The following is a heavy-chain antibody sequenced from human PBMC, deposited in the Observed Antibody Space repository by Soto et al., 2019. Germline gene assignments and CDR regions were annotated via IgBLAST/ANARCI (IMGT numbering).Heavy chain of an antibody. CDR2: IYHTGRT. CDR1: GYSISSGYY. J-gene: IGHJ4*02. CDR3: VRLSLGTGTYDCGMDY. Sequence: SETLSLTCAVSGYSISSGYYWGWIRQPPGQGPEWIGTIYHTGRTYYNQSLNSRVTMSVDTSKNQFSLRLSSVTDADTAVYSCVRLSLGTGTYDCGMDYWGQGTLVTVSS. D-gene: IGHD3-16*01. V-gene: IGHV4-38-2*01.